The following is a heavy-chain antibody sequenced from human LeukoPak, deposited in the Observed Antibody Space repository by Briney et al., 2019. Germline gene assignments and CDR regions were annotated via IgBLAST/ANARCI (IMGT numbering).Heavy chain of an antibody. D-gene: IGHD5-18*01. CDR2: IWYDGSNK. Sequence: GGSVRLSCAASGFTFSSYGMHWVRQAPGKGLEWVAVIWYDGSNKYYADSVKGRFTISRDNSKNTLYLQMNSLRVEDTAVYYCARGGRDTAGSRLAEDVWGKGTTVTVSS. CDR3: ARGGRDTAGSRLAEDV. J-gene: IGHJ6*04. CDR1: GFTFSSYG. V-gene: IGHV3-33*01.